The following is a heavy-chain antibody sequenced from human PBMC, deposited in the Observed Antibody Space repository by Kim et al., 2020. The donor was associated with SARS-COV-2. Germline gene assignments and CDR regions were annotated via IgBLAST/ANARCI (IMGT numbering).Heavy chain of an antibody. D-gene: IGHD3-22*01. Sequence: GGSLRLSCAASGFTFSSYAMSWVRQAPGKGLEWVSAISGSGGSTYYADSVKGRFTISRDNSKNTLYLQMNSLRAEDTAVYYCVRKWLDYYDSSGHDYWGQGTLVTVSS. CDR3: VRKWLDYYDSSGHDY. CDR2: ISGSGGST. CDR1: GFTFSSYA. J-gene: IGHJ4*02. V-gene: IGHV3-23*01.